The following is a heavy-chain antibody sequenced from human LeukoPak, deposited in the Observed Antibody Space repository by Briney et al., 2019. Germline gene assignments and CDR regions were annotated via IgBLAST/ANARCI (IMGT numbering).Heavy chain of an antibody. D-gene: IGHD1-26*01. CDR1: GGSISSYY. J-gene: IGHJ2*01. CDR3: ARCSGSYNYWYFDL. V-gene: IGHV4-4*07. Sequence: SETLSLTCTVSGGSISSYYWSWIRQPAGKGLEYIGHIYTSESTNYNPSLKSRVTMSLDTSKNQFSLKLTSVTAADTAVYYCARCSGSYNYWYFDLWGRGTLVTVSS. CDR2: IYTSEST.